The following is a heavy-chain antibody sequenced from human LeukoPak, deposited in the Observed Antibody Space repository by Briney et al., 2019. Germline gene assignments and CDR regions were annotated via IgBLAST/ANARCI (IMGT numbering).Heavy chain of an antibody. D-gene: IGHD3-3*01. V-gene: IGHV4-34*01. CDR3: ARVGYDFWSGTVD. J-gene: IGHJ4*02. CDR1: GGSFSGYY. Sequence: PSETLSLTCAVYGGSFSGYYWSWIRQPPGKGLEWIGEINHSGSTNYNPSLKSRVTISVDTSKNQFSLKLSSVTAADAAVYYCARVGYDFWSGTVDWGQGTLVTVSS. CDR2: INHSGST.